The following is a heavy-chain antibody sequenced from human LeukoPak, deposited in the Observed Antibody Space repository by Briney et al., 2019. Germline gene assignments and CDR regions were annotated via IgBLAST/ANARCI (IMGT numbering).Heavy chain of an antibody. Sequence: GGSLRLSCAASGFTFSDYYMSWIRQAPGKGLEWVSYISSSSSYTNYADSVKGRFTISRDNAKSSLYLQMNSLRAEDTAVYYCARPGDDYVDYWGQGTLVTVSS. D-gene: IGHD4/OR15-4a*01. CDR2: ISSSSSYT. CDR3: ARPGDDYVDY. V-gene: IGHV3-11*06. CDR1: GFTFSDYY. J-gene: IGHJ4*02.